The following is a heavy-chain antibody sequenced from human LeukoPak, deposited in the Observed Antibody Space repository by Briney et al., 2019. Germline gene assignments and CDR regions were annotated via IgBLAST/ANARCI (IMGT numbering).Heavy chain of an antibody. Sequence: SVKVSCKASGGTFSSYAISWVRQAPGQGLGWMGGIIPIFGTANYAQKFQGRVTITTDESTSTAYMELSSLRPEDTAVYYCARGQTYYYDSSGYYLDYWGQGTLVTVSS. J-gene: IGHJ4*02. V-gene: IGHV1-69*05. CDR2: IIPIFGTA. CDR3: ARGQTYYYDSSGYYLDY. D-gene: IGHD3-22*01. CDR1: GGTFSSYA.